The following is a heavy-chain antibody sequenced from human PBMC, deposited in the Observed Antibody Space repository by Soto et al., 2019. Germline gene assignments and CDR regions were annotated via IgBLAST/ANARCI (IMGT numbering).Heavy chain of an antibody. CDR1: GFTFSSYG. J-gene: IGHJ6*02. CDR2: IWYDGSNK. CDR3: AKGGRMYCSSTSCSVYYGMDV. D-gene: IGHD2-2*01. V-gene: IGHV3-33*06. Sequence: QVQLVESGGGVVQPGRSLRLSCAASGFTFSSYGMHWVRQAPGKGLEWVAVIWYDGSNKYYADSVKGRFTISRDNSKNTLYLQMNSLRAEDTAVYYCAKGGRMYCSSTSCSVYYGMDVWGQGTTVTVSS.